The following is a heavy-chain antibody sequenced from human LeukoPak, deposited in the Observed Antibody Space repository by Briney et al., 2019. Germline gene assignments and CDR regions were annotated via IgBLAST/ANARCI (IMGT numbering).Heavy chain of an antibody. CDR3: ARDGQQLGF. J-gene: IGHJ4*02. V-gene: IGHV3-7*04. CDR2: IKQDGSEK. Sequence: PGGSLRLSCAATVLTHNRYWMSWVRQAPGKGGEWVADIKQDGSEKYYADSVKGRFTVSRDNAKNSLYLQMNSLRAEDTAVYYCARDGQQLGFWGQGTLVTVSS. D-gene: IGHD6-13*01. CDR1: VLTHNRYW.